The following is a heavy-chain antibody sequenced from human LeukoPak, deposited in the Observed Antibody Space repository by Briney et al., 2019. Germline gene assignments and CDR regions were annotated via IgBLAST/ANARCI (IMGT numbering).Heavy chain of an antibody. CDR2: ISGSGGST. Sequence: GGSLRLSYAASGFTFSGFAMTWVRQAPGKGLEWVSTISGSGGSTYYADSVKGRFTISRDNSKNTLYLQMNSLRAEDTAVYYCAKDDYGDYVPLDYWGQGTLVTVSS. CDR3: AKDDYGDYVPLDY. J-gene: IGHJ4*02. D-gene: IGHD4-17*01. V-gene: IGHV3-23*01. CDR1: GFTFSGFA.